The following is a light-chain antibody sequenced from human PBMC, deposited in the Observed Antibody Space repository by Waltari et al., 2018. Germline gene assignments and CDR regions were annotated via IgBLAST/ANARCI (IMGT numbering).Light chain of an antibody. V-gene: IGKV3-11*01. CDR1: QSVSSY. CDR3: QQRSNWIT. CDR2: DAS. Sequence: EIVLTQSTATLALSTGERATLSCRASQSVSSYLAWYHQKPGQAPRLLIYDASNRATGIPARFSGSGSGTDFTLTISSLEPEDFAVYYCQQRSNWITFGQGTRLEIK. J-gene: IGKJ5*01.